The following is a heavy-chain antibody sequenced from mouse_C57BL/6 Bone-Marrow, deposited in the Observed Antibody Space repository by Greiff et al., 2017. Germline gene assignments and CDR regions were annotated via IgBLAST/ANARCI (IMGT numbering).Heavy chain of an antibody. Sequence: QVQLQQPGAELVKPGASVKLSCKASGYTFTSYWMQWVKQRPGQGLEWIGEIDPSDSYTNYNQKFKGTATLTVDTSSSTAYMQLSSLTSEDSAVYYCAREGYYGSSYYWYFDVWGTGTTVTVSS. CDR3: AREGYYGSSYYWYFDV. CDR2: IDPSDSYT. V-gene: IGHV1-50*01. CDR1: GYTFTSYW. D-gene: IGHD1-1*01. J-gene: IGHJ1*03.